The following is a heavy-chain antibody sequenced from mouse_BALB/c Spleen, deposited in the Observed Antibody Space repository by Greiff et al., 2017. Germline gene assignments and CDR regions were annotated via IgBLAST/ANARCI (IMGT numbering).Heavy chain of an antibody. J-gene: IGHJ1*01. CDR1: GYTFTSYT. D-gene: IGHD2-14*01. V-gene: IGHV1-4*01. CDR2: INPSSGYT. CDR3: ARYPFYNRYEYFDV. Sequence: VQLQQSGAELARPGASVKMSCKASGYTFTSYTMHWVKQRPGQGLEWIGYINPSSGYTNYNQKFKDQATLTADKSSSTAYMQLSSLTSEDSAVYYCARYPFYNRYEYFDVWGAGTTVTVSS.